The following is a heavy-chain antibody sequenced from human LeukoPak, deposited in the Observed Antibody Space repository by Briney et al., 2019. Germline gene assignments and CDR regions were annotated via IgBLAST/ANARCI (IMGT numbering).Heavy chain of an antibody. J-gene: IGHJ4*02. Sequence: GGSLRLSCAASGFTFSSYNMNWVRQAPGKGLEWVSSITSGSSYIYYADSVKGRFTISRDNAKNSLSLQMNSLRAEDTAVYYCASDSPPDYWGQGTLVTVSS. CDR2: ITSGSSYI. CDR1: GFTFSSYN. CDR3: ASDSPPDY. V-gene: IGHV3-21*01.